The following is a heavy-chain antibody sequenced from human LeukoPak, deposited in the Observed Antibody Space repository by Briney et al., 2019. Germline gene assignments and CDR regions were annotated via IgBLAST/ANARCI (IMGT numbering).Heavy chain of an antibody. V-gene: IGHV4-61*02. CDR3: ARIVGGITIFGDAFDI. D-gene: IGHD3-3*01. J-gene: IGHJ3*02. CDR2: IYTSGST. Sequence: TLSLTCSVSGGSISSGSYYWSWIRQPAGKGLEWIGRIYTSGSTNYNPSLKSRVTMSVDTSKNQFSLKLSSVTAADTAVYYCARIVGGITIFGDAFDIWGQGTMVTVSS. CDR1: GGSISSGSYY.